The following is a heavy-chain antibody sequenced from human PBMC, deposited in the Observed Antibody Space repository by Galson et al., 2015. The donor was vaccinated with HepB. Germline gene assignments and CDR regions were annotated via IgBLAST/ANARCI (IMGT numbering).Heavy chain of an antibody. D-gene: IGHD3-3*01. J-gene: IGHJ4*02. V-gene: IGHV1-69*13. Sequence: SVKVSCKASGGTFSSYAISWVRQAPGQGLEWMGGIIPIFGTANYAQKFQGRVTITADESTSTAYMELSSLRSEDTAVYYCARGRIWGYDFWSAIPYFDYWGQGTLVTVSS. CDR2: IIPIFGTA. CDR3: ARGRIWGYDFWSAIPYFDY. CDR1: GGTFSSYA.